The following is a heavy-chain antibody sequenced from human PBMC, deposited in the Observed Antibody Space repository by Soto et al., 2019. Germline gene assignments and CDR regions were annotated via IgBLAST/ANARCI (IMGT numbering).Heavy chain of an antibody. CDR3: AKAIEMASIRPFDY. J-gene: IGHJ4*02. D-gene: IGHD5-12*01. V-gene: IGHV3-23*01. Sequence: EVQLLESGGGLVQPGGSLRLSCAASGFTFSSYAVSWVRQAPGKGLEWVSTISGGGSSTYYADSVKGRFTISRHNSKNTLFLQLNSLRAEDTAVYYCAKAIEMASIRPFDYWGQGPLVTVSS. CDR1: GFTFSSYA. CDR2: ISGGGSST.